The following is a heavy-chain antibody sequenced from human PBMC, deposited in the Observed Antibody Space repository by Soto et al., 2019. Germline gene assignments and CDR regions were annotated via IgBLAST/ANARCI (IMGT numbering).Heavy chain of an antibody. J-gene: IGHJ3*01. V-gene: IGHV4-59*01. Sequence: PSETLSLTCTVSGGSLSRYYWSWIRQPPGKGLEWIGYIYYSGSTNYNPSLESRVTISVDSSKNQFSLKLTSVTAADTAVYYCARDGLGNSYDSFDVWGQGTMVTVSS. CDR1: GGSLSRYY. CDR3: ARDGLGNSYDSFDV. D-gene: IGHD1-7*01. CDR2: IYYSGST.